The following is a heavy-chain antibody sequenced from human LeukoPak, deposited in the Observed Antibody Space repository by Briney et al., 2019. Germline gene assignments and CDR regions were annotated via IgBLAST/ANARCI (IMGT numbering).Heavy chain of an antibody. CDR1: VVSISSYK. CDR3: ARVKRAPYYYMDV. V-gene: IGHV4-59*01. CDR2: IYYIGST. Sequence: PSETLSLTCTVSVVSISSYKWSWIRQRPRKGRGWSGYIYYIGSTSYNPSPKRRVTISIDTSKNQFSLKLSSVTAADTAVYYCARVKRAPYYYMDVWGKGTTVIVSS. J-gene: IGHJ6*03.